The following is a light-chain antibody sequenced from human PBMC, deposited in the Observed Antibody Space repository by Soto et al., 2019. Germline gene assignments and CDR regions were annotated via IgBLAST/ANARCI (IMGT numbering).Light chain of an antibody. J-gene: IGLJ2*01. CDR3: SSYTTSSTL. CDR1: SSDIGGNSY. Sequence: QSVLTQPASVSGSPGQSITISCTGTSSDIGGNSYVSWYQQHPGKAPKLMIYDVTNRPSGVSNRFSGSKSGNTASLTISGLQAEDEADYYCSSYTTSSTLFGGGTKVTVL. CDR2: DVT. V-gene: IGLV2-14*03.